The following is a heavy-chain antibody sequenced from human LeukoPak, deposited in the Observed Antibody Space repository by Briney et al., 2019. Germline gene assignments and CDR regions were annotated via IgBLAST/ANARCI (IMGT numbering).Heavy chain of an antibody. CDR2: VSGNSGST. V-gene: IGHV3-23*01. Sequence: GGSLRLSCAASGFTFGIYAMSWVRQAPGKGLEWVSGVSGNSGSTYYADSVKGRFTISRDNSKNTLYLQMNSLRVEDTAVYYCAKVAKYYYGSETYYFFEHWGQGTPVTASS. CDR3: AKVAKYYYGSETYYFFEH. CDR1: GFTFGIYA. J-gene: IGHJ4*02. D-gene: IGHD3-10*01.